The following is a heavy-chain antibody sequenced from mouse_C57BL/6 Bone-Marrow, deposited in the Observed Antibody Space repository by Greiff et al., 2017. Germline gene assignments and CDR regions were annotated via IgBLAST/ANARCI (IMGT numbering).Heavy chain of an antibody. Sequence: EVQLQQSGPELVKPGASVKIPCKASGYTFTDYNMDWVKQSHGKSLEWIGDINPNNGGTIYNQKFKGKATLTVDKSSSTAYMELRSLTSEDTAVYYCARPYYYGSRRRFDYWGQGTTLTVSS. V-gene: IGHV1-18*01. CDR2: INPNNGGT. CDR3: ARPYYYGSRRRFDY. D-gene: IGHD1-1*01. CDR1: GYTFTDYN. J-gene: IGHJ2*01.